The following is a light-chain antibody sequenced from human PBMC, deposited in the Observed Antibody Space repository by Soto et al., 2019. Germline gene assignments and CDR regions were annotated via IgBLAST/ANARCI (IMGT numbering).Light chain of an antibody. V-gene: IGLV2-14*01. CDR3: SSSISSNTFV. J-gene: IGLJ1*01. Sequence: QSVLTQPASVSGAPGQSITISCTATNSDVNYVSWHQQHPGKAPKLTIYGVINRSSGVSTRFSGSKSGNTASLTISGLQAENEADYYCSSSISSNTFVFGTGTKVTVL. CDR1: NSDVNY. CDR2: GVI.